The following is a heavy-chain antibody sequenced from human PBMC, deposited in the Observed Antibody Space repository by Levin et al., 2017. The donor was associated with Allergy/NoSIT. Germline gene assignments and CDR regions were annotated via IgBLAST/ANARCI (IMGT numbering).Heavy chain of an antibody. CDR3: ARSSSWIKRGMDG. V-gene: IGHV4-34*01. CDR1: GGSFSGYY. J-gene: IGHJ6*02. Sequence: SETLSLTCAVYGGSFSGYYWSWIRQPPGKGLEWIGEINHSGSTNYNPSLKSRVTISVDTSKNQFSLKLSSVTAADTAVYYCARSSSWIKRGMDGWGQGTTVTVSS. D-gene: IGHD5-12*01. CDR2: INHSGST.